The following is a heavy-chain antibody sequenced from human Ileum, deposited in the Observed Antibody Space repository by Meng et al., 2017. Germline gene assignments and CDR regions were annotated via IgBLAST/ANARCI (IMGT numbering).Heavy chain of an antibody. CDR1: GGSISSSNW. V-gene: IGHV4-4*02. D-gene: IGHD6-19*01. CDR2: IYHSGST. Sequence: SETLSLTCAVSGGSISSSNWWSWVRQPPGKGLEWIGEIYHSGSTNYNPSLKSRVTISVDKSKNQFSLKLSSVTAADTAVYYCARARDSSGWYLGHYFDYWGQGTLVTVSS. CDR3: ARARDSSGWYLGHYFDY. J-gene: IGHJ4*02.